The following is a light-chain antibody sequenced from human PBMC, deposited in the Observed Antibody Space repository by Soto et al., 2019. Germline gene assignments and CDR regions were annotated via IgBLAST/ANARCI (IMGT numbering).Light chain of an antibody. J-gene: IGLJ1*01. CDR3: SSYATSSTPWV. CDR2: EVA. CDR1: NSDVGAYPY. Sequence: QSVLTQPASVSGSPGQSITISCTGTNSDVGAYPYVSWYQQHPGNAPKLLIYEVADRPSGVSDRFSGSKSGNTASLTISALQAEDEAVYYCSSYATSSTPWVFGTGTKVTVL. V-gene: IGLV2-14*03.